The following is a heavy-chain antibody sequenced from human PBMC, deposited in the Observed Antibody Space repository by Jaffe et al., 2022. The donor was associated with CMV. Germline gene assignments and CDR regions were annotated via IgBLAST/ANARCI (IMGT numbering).Heavy chain of an antibody. CDR1: GFTFSTYG. CDR2: IWYDGSKK. CDR3: ARGLANWGPWGLDY. J-gene: IGHJ4*02. Sequence: QVQLVESGGGVVQPGRSLGLSCAASGFTFSTYGMHWVRQAPGKGLEWVAVIWYDGSKKYYADSVKGRFTISRDNSKNTLFLQMNSLRAEDTAVYYCARGLANWGPWGLDYWGQGTQVTVSS. V-gene: IGHV3-33*01. D-gene: IGHD7-27*01.